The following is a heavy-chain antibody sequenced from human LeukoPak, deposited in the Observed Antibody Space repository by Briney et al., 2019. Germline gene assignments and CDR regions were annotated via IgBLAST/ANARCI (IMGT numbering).Heavy chain of an antibody. Sequence: GGSLRLSCATSGFTLSIYGMPWVRQAPGKGLEWVAFIRYDGTSQYYTDSVKGRFTISRDNSMNTMYLQMNSLRVEDTAVYYCAKVGFGWYQIDYWGQGTLVTVSS. J-gene: IGHJ4*02. D-gene: IGHD6-19*01. CDR2: IRYDGTSQ. CDR3: AKVGFGWYQIDY. V-gene: IGHV3-30*02. CDR1: GFTLSIYG.